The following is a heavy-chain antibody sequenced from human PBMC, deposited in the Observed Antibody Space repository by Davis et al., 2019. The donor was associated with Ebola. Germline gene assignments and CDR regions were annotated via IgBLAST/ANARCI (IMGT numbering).Heavy chain of an antibody. CDR3: ARQSSVRAARHVFDY. CDR2: IYYSGST. CDR1: GTSVDLYY. V-gene: IGHV4-59*08. Sequence: SETLSLTCTVSGTSVDLYYWSWIRQPPGKGLEWIGYIYYSGSTNYNPSLKSRVTISVDTSKNHFSLKLNSVSAADTAVYYCARQSSVRAARHVFDYWGQGTLVTVSS. J-gene: IGHJ4*02. D-gene: IGHD6-6*01.